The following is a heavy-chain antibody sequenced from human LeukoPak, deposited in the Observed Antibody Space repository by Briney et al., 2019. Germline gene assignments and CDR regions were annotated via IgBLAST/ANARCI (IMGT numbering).Heavy chain of an antibody. V-gene: IGHV1-69*05. Sequence: GASVKVSCKASGGTFSSYAISWVRQAPGQGLEWMGGIIPIFGTANYAQKFQGRVTITTDESTSTAYMELSSLRSEDTAVYYCARALTQQLVHYGMDVWGQGTTVTVSS. CDR2: IIPIFGTA. D-gene: IGHD6-13*01. CDR3: ARALTQQLVHYGMDV. CDR1: GGTFSSYA. J-gene: IGHJ6*02.